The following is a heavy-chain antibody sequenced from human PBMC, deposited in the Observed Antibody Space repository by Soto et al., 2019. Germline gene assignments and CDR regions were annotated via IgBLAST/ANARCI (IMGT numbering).Heavy chain of an antibody. CDR2: IYHSGTT. V-gene: IGHV4-38-2*01. CDR1: GDSISRGYY. J-gene: IGHJ4*02. D-gene: IGHD3-10*01. Sequence: SETLSLTCAVSGDSISRGYYWAWIRQPPGKGLEYIGSIYHSGTTYYNPSLMSRVTISVDTSKNQFSLNLRSVTAADTAVYYCARAGFSYGHLLFWGQGIRVTVS. CDR3: ARAGFSYGHLLF.